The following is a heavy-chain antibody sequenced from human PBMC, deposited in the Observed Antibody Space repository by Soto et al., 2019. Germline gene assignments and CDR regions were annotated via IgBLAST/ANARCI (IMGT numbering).Heavy chain of an antibody. CDR1: GGSISNHY. CDR2: IYYNGNT. CDR3: TRANWFSEY. J-gene: IGHJ4*02. Sequence: QVQRQASGPGLVKLSESLSLTCTVSGGSISNHYLSWIRQPPGKGLEWIGYIYYNGNTNYNPPLKSRVTMSVATSKNQISLKLSSVTAADTAVYYCTRANWFSEYWGQGTLVTVSS. V-gene: IGHV4-59*11. D-gene: IGHD7-27*01.